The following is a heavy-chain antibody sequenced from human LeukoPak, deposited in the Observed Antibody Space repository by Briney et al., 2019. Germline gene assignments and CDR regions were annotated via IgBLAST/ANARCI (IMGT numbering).Heavy chain of an antibody. CDR1: GGSISSGSYY. CDR3: ARDGGY. D-gene: IGHD3-16*01. V-gene: IGHV4-61*02. Sequence: PSETLSLTCTVSGGSISSGSYYWSWIRQPAGKGLEWIGRIYTSGSTNYNPSLKSRVTISVDTSKNQFSLKLSFVTAADTAVYYCARDGGYWGQGTLVTVSS. J-gene: IGHJ4*02. CDR2: IYTSGST.